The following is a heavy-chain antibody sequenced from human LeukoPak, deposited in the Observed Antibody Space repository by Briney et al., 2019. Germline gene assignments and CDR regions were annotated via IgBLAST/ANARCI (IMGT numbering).Heavy chain of an antibody. CDR2: IYYTGST. CDR3: ARDDSGTYPYAFDI. V-gene: IGHV4-59*01. D-gene: IGHD1-26*01. Sequence: SETLSLTCTVSGGSISNYYWTWTRQPPGKGLEWIGFIYYTGSTKYNPSLNSRVTMSIDTSKTQFSLNLSSAAAADTAVYYCARDDSGTYPYAFDIWGQGTLVTVSS. CDR1: GGSISNYY. J-gene: IGHJ3*02.